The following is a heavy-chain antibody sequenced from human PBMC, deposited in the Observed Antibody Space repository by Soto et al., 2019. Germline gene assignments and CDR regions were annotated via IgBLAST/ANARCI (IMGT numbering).Heavy chain of an antibody. CDR2: IKFDGSEK. V-gene: IGHV3-7*03. Sequence: GGSLRLSCEASGFTFSDYWMSWVRQAPGKEPEWVANIKFDGSEKQYVDSVRGRFTISRDNSRSSLSLQMNSLRAGDTAVYYCVKDGGYCSSSTCYAPRNHYFDSWGQGTLVTVSS. CDR3: VKDGGYCSSSTCYAPRNHYFDS. D-gene: IGHD2-2*01. J-gene: IGHJ4*02. CDR1: GFTFSDYW.